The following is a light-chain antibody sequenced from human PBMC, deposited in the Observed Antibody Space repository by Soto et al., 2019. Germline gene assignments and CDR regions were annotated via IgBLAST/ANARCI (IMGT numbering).Light chain of an antibody. J-gene: IGKJ4*01. CDR3: QQRSTWPLT. CDR2: DAS. CDR1: QSVNRN. Sequence: EIVLTQSPATLSLSPGERATLSCRASQSVNRNLAWYRQKPGQAPRLLIYDASNRATGIPARISGSGSGTDFTLTISSLEPADFAVYYCQQRSTWPLTFGGGTKVEIK. V-gene: IGKV3-11*01.